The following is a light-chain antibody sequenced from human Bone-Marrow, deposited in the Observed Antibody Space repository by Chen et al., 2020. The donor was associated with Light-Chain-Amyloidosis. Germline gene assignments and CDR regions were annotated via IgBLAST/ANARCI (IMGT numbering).Light chain of an antibody. Sequence: QSALTQPPSASGSPGQSVTISCTGTSGDVGGYHSVSWYQQYPGKAPKLILYEVTKRPSGVPDRFSGSKSGTTASLTVSGLQAYDEADYYCCSSAGSNTWVFGGGTKVTVL. V-gene: IGLV2-8*01. J-gene: IGLJ3*02. CDR2: EVT. CDR3: CSSAGSNTWV. CDR1: SGDVGGYHS.